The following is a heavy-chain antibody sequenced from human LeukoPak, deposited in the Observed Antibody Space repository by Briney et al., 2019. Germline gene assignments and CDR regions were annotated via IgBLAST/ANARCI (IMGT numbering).Heavy chain of an antibody. CDR3: ASGIAARPGYFDY. V-gene: IGHV4-59*01. CDR2: IYYSGST. D-gene: IGHD6-6*01. Sequence: SETLSLTCTVSGESIISYYWSRIRQPPGKGLEWIGYIYYSGSTNYNPSLKSRVTISVDTSKNQFSLKLSSVTAADTAVYYCASGIAARPGYFDYWGQGTLVTVSS. J-gene: IGHJ4*02. CDR1: GESIISYY.